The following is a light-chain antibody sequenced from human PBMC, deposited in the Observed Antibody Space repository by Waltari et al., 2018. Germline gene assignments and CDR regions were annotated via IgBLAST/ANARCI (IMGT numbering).Light chain of an antibody. CDR2: GQN. J-gene: IGLJ2*01. V-gene: IGLV3-19*01. CDR3: HSRDSSSTRF. Sequence: SSELTQDPTVSVALGQTVRITCQGDSLRRYYPSWYQQRPGQAAILVLYGQNSRPSGIPDRFSGSISGNTASLTITGAQSEDEADYYCHSRDSSSTRFFGRGTRLTV. CDR1: SLRRYY.